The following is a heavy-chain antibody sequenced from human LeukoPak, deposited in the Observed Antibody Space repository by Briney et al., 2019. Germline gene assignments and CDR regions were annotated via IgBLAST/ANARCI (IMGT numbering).Heavy chain of an antibody. CDR3: ARQSCSSTSCYGGHRWFDP. V-gene: IGHV5-51*01. D-gene: IGHD2-2*01. CDR1: GYSFTSYW. Sequence: GESLKISCKGSGYSFTSYWIGWVRQMPRKGLEWMGIIYPGDSDTRYSPSFQGQVTISADKSISTAYLQWSGLKASDTAMYYCARQSCSSTSCYGGHRWFDPWGQGTLVTVSS. CDR2: IYPGDSDT. J-gene: IGHJ5*02.